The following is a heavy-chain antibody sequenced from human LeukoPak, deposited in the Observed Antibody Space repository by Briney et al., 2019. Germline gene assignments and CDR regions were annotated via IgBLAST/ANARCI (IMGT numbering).Heavy chain of an antibody. CDR1: GFTFSSYA. D-gene: IGHD5-18*01. V-gene: IGHV3-23*01. CDR3: AKDRGYGNWYFDL. J-gene: IGHJ2*01. CDR2: ISGSGGNT. Sequence: PGGSLRLSCAASGFTFSSYAMNWVRQAPGRGLEWVSTISGSGGNTYYADSVKGRFTISRDNSKNTLYLQMNSLRAEDTAVYYCAKDRGYGNWYFDLWGRGTLVTVSS.